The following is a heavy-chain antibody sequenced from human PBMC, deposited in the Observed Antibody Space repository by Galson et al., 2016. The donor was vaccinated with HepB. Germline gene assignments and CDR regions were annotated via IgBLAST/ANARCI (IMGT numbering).Heavy chain of an antibody. D-gene: IGHD6-13*01. J-gene: IGHJ6*04. CDR2: IKASDDTT. V-gene: IGHV3-23*01. Sequence: SLRLSCAASGFTLSNYDTNWVRKAPGKGLEWVSDIKASDDTTHYADSVKGRFTISRDSYRNTVYLQMNSLRAEDTAVYFCATFHSGYGSSWPYYYYYGLDVWGKGTTVTVSS. CDR1: GFTLSNYD. CDR3: ATFHSGYGSSWPYYYYYGLDV.